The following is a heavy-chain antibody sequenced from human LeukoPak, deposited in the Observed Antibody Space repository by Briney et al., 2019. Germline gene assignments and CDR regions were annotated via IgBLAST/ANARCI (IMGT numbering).Heavy chain of an antibody. CDR2: ISSSSSYI. D-gene: IGHD5-24*01. J-gene: IGHJ4*02. V-gene: IGHV3-21*01. CDR1: GFTFSSYS. Sequence: GGSLRLSCAASGFTFSSYSMNWVRQAPGKGLEWVSSISSSSSYIYYADSVKGRFTISRDNAKNSLYLQMNSLRAEDTAVYYCARDPEMATTLFDYWSQGTLVTVSS. CDR3: ARDPEMATTLFDY.